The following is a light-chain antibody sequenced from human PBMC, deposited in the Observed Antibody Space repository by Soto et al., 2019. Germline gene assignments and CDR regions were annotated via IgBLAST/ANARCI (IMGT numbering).Light chain of an antibody. CDR1: QSVLMTSNDKNY. CDR3: QQVYTTLS. J-gene: IGKJ4*01. V-gene: IGKV4-1*01. Sequence: DLVMTQSPDSLGVSLGERATINCKSSQSVLMTSNDKNYLAWYQQKAGQPPKLLISWAATREPGVHDRFSGSGSGPDFTFNIISLPAEDVAVYYCQQVYTTLSFGGGTQVEIK. CDR2: WAA.